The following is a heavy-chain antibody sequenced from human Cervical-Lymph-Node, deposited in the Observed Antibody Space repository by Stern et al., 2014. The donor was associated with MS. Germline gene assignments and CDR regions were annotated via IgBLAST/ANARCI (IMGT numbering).Heavy chain of an antibody. CDR2: MIPIFSAE. Sequence: QVQLVQSGAEVKKPGSSVKVSCKASGGTFSSYAISWVRQAPGQGLEWMGGMIPIFSAETYAQKFQESVTITANESTTTAYMEQMSLRSEDTAVYYCAYDFRSGQSYWGQGTLVTVSS. J-gene: IGHJ4*02. CDR1: GGTFSSYA. V-gene: IGHV1-69*01. D-gene: IGHD3-3*01. CDR3: AYDFRSGQSY.